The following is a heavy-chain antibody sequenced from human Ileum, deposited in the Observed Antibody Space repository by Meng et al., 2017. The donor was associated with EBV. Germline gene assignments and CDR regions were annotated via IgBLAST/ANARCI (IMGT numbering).Heavy chain of an antibody. V-gene: IGHV4-4*02. D-gene: IGHD2-8*01. CDR1: GDSISNEHW. Sequence: VQRQEAGPGLVGPLGTLSLPFSVSGDSISNEHWWSWVRQSPGKGLEWIGEIHQTRGPNYNPSLKSRVIISVDKSNNHFSLRLSAVTAADTAVYYCASNGAFSLDHWGQGTLVTVSS. CDR3: ASNGAFSLDH. CDR2: IHQTRGP. J-gene: IGHJ4*02.